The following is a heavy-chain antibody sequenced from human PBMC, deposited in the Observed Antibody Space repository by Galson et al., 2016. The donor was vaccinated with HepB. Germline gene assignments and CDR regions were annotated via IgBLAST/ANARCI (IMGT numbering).Heavy chain of an antibody. CDR2: ISGGSGSI. V-gene: IGHV3-23*01. Sequence: SLRLSCAASGFTFSSDGMSWVRQAPGKGLEWVSGISGGSGSIHYADSVKGRFTISRDNSKNTLYLQMNSLRAEDTAVYYCAKDRRGATFGPFDNWGQGTLVTVSS. CDR3: AKDRRGATFGPFDN. CDR1: GFTFSSDG. J-gene: IGHJ4*02. D-gene: IGHD1-26*01.